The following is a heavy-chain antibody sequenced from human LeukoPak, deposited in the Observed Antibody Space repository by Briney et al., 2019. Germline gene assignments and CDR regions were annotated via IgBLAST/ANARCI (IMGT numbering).Heavy chain of an antibody. D-gene: IGHD3-3*01. Sequence: SETLSLTCTVSGGSISSGSYYWSWIRQPAGKGLEWLGRIYTSGSTNYNPSLKSRVTISVDTSKNQFSLKLSSVTAADTAVYYCARGLSYDFWSAYYMDVWGKGTTVTVSS. CDR2: IYTSGST. V-gene: IGHV4-61*02. CDR3: ARGLSYDFWSAYYMDV. J-gene: IGHJ6*03. CDR1: GGSISSGSYY.